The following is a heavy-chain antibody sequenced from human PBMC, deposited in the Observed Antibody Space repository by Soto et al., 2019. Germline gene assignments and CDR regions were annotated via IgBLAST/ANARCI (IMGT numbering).Heavy chain of an antibody. V-gene: IGHV3-21*06. D-gene: IGHD2-15*01. Sequence: GGSLRLSCAASGFTFSSYSMNWVRQAPGKGLEWVSSISSGSSYIYYADSVKGRFTISRDNAKNALYLQMNSLRVEDTAVYYCATCSGGSCYSGKSSFDHCGPGTMVTVSS. CDR2: ISSGSSYI. CDR3: ATCSGGSCYSGKSSFDH. CDR1: GFTFSSYS. J-gene: IGHJ4*02.